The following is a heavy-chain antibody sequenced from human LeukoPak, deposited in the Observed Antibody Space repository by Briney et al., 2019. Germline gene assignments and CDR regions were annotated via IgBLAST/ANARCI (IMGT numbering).Heavy chain of an antibody. D-gene: IGHD2-8*01. CDR1: RFTFSRYW. J-gene: IGHJ4*02. CDR2: IKQDGSEK. Sequence: QPGGSLRLSCAASRFTFSRYWISWVRQAPGKGLEWVANIKQDGSEKYYVDSVKGRFTISRDNAKNSLYLQMNSLRGEDTAVYYCVRVSCTNGVCYGFDYWGQGTLVTVSS. CDR3: VRVSCTNGVCYGFDY. V-gene: IGHV3-7*01.